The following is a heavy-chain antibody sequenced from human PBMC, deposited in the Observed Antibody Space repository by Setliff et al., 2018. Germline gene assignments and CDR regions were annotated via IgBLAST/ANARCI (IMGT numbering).Heavy chain of an antibody. J-gene: IGHJ3*02. CDR3: ARAPRTYCSSTSCYKDAFDI. CDR2: INPNSGGT. CDR1: GYTFTGYY. V-gene: IGHV1-2*04. Sequence: GASVKVSCKASGYTFTGYYMHWVRQAPGQGLEWMGWINPNSGGTNYAQKFQGWVTMTRDTSISTAYMELRSLRSDDTAVYYCARAPRTYCSSTSCYKDAFDIWGQGTMVTVSS. D-gene: IGHD2-2*02.